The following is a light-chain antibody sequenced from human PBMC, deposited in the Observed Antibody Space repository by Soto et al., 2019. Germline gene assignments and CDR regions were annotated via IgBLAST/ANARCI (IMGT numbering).Light chain of an antibody. Sequence: DIQMTQSPSSLSASVGDRVTISCRASQTITTYLNWYQQKPGKAPKLLIYAASSLHSGVPSRFSGSGSGTDFTLTISSLQPEDFAAYYCQQTYSALWTCGQGTKLEIK. CDR2: AAS. CDR3: QQTYSALWT. J-gene: IGKJ1*01. CDR1: QTITTY. V-gene: IGKV1-39*01.